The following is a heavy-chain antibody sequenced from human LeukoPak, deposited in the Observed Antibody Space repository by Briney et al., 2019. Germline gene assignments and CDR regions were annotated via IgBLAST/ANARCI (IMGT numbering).Heavy chain of an antibody. V-gene: IGHV4-38-2*02. D-gene: IGHD6-13*01. CDR1: GHSISSGYY. CDR2: FYHSGST. CDR3: ARDRPLLSSWSWFDP. J-gene: IGHJ5*02. Sequence: PSETLSLTCAVSGHSISSGYYWGWIRQPPGKGLEWIVTFYHSGSTYYTPSLRGRVTISVDTSKNEFSLKMTSVTAADTATYYCARDRPLLSSWSWFDPWGQGTLVTVSS.